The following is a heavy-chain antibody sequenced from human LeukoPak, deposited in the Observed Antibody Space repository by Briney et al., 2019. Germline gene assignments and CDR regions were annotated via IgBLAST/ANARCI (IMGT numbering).Heavy chain of an antibody. CDR2: ISYDGSNK. Sequence: GGSLRLSCAASGFTFSSFGMHWVRQAPGKGLEWVAVISYDGSNKYYADSVKGRFTISRDNSKNTLYLQMNSLRAEDTAVYYCARDGGSDDSSGYYYEGAFDYWGQGTLVTVSS. D-gene: IGHD3-22*01. V-gene: IGHV3-30*03. CDR1: GFTFSSFG. J-gene: IGHJ4*02. CDR3: ARDGGSDDSSGYYYEGAFDY.